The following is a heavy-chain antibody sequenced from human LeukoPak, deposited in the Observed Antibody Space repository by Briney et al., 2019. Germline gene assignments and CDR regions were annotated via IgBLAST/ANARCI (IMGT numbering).Heavy chain of an antibody. CDR3: AGVLRGAFDI. V-gene: IGHV3-53*01. CDR2: IYSGGRT. CDR1: GITVSSND. Sequence: GGSLRLSCTASGITVSSNDMCWVRQAPGKGLEWMSLIYSGGRTDYADSVKGRFTISRDNPKNMVYLQMNSLRGDDTAVYYCAGVLRGAFDIWGQGKMVAVSS. J-gene: IGHJ3*02.